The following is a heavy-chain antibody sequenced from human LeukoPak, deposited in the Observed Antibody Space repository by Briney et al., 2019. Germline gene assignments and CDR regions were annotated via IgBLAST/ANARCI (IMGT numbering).Heavy chain of an antibody. CDR1: GGSISSYY. CDR2: IYHSGST. D-gene: IGHD3-9*01. Sequence: SETLSLTCTVSGGSISSYYWSWIRQPPGKGLEWIGSIYHSGSTYYNPSLKSRVTISVDTYKDQFSLKLSSVTAEDTAVYYCVGWDRLKPQPSVLRYFDWPTTMGPYYMDVWGKGTTVTVSS. V-gene: IGHV4-59*04. CDR3: VGWDRLKPQPSVLRYFDWPTTMGPYYMDV. J-gene: IGHJ6*03.